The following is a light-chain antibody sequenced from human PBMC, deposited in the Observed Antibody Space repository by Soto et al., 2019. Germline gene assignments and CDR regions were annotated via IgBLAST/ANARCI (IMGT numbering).Light chain of an antibody. CDR1: SSNIGSNT. V-gene: IGLV1-44*01. CDR2: SNN. CDR3: AAWDDSLNGPV. Sequence: QSVLTQPPSASGTPGQRVTISCSGSSSNIGSNTVNWYQQLPGTAPKLLIYSNNQRPSGVPDRFSGSKSGSSASLAISGLQSEDGADYYCAAWDDSLNGPVCGGGTKLPVL. J-gene: IGLJ2*01.